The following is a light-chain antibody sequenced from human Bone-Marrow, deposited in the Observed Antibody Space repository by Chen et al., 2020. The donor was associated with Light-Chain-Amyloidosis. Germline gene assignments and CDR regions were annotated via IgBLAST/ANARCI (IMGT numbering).Light chain of an antibody. CDR2: DDN. Sequence: QSVLTQPPSVSGAPGQRVTISCIVNRSNTGARYEIHWHQQIPGKAPKLLMYDDNIRASGVPDRISGSRSGTSASLVIAGLQPDDEADYYCQSSDSSLSSPVIFGGGTKLTVL. J-gene: IGLJ2*01. V-gene: IGLV1-40*01. CDR3: QSSDSSLSSPVI. CDR1: RSNTGARYE.